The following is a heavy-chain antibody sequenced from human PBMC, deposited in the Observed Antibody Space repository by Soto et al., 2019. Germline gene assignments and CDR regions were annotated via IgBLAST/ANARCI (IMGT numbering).Heavy chain of an antibody. J-gene: IGHJ6*02. CDR3: ARFGYNYDIYYYYGMDV. CDR2: IYPDDSDT. V-gene: IGHV5-51*01. Sequence: RGESLKISCKVSGYSFTNYWIGWVRQMPGKGLEWMGIIYPDDSDTRYSPSFQGQVTISADKSISTAYLQWSSLKASDTAMYYCARFGYNYDIYYYYGMDVWGQGTTVTVSS. D-gene: IGHD5-18*01. CDR1: GYSFTNYW.